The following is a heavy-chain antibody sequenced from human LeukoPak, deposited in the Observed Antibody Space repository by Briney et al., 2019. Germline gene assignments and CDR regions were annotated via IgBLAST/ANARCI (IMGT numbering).Heavy chain of an antibody. CDR1: GGSISSSSYY. J-gene: IGHJ3*02. CDR3: ARALGGWYVGGGAFDI. V-gene: IGHV4-39*07. D-gene: IGHD6-19*01. CDR2: IYYSGST. Sequence: NPSETLSLTCTVSGGSISSSSYYWGWIRQPPGKGLEWIGSIYYSGSTYYNPSLKSRVTISVDTSKNQFSLKLSSVTAADTAVYYCARALGGWYVGGGAFDIWGQGTMVTVSS.